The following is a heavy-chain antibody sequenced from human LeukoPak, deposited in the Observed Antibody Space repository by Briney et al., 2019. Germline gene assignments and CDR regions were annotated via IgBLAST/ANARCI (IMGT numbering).Heavy chain of an antibody. D-gene: IGHD4-11*01. V-gene: IGHV3-23*01. CDR3: AKVDPSNYELDP. CDR2: ISGSGGST. J-gene: IGHJ5*02. Sequence: GGSLRLSCAASGFTFSSYWMHWVRQAPGKGLEWVSAISGSGGSTYYADSVKGRFTISRDNSKNTLYLQMNSLRAEDTAVYYCAKVDPSNYELDPWGQGTLVTVSS. CDR1: GFTFSSYW.